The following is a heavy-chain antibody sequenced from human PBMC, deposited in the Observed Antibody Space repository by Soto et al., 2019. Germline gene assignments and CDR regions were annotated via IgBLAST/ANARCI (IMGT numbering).Heavy chain of an antibody. CDR1: GGSISSYY. CDR3: ARLVVVEYSSSSAGTQYPPFDY. V-gene: IGHV4-59*08. Sequence: PSETLSLTCTFSGGSISSYYWSWIRQPPGKGLEWIGYIYYSGSTNYNPSLKSRVTISVDTSKNQFSLKLSSVTAADTAVYYCARLVVVEYSSSSAGTQYPPFDYWGQGTLVTVSS. J-gene: IGHJ4*02. CDR2: IYYSGST. D-gene: IGHD6-6*01.